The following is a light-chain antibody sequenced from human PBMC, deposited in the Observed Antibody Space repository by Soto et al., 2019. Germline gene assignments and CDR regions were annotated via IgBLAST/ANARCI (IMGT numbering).Light chain of an antibody. CDR1: SSDVGGYNY. CDR3: SSYTSSSTQVV. Sequence: QSALTQPASVSGSPGQSITISCTGTSSDVGGYNYVSWYQQHPGKAPKLMIYDVSNRPSGVSNRFSGSKSGNTASLTISGLQAKDEADYYCSSYTSSSTQVVFGGGTQLTVL. V-gene: IGLV2-14*01. CDR2: DVS. J-gene: IGLJ2*01.